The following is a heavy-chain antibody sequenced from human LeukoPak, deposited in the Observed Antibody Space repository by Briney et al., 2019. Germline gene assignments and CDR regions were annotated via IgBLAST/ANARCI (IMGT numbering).Heavy chain of an antibody. CDR3: ARGREGYFGPGSYGF. CDR1: GGSMRSYY. J-gene: IGHJ4*02. V-gene: IGHV4-59*12. Sequence: SETLSLTCAVSGGSMRSYYWSWIRQPPGKGLEWIGYIYYSGSTDYNPSLRSRVTISVDTSKNQLSLKLSSVTAADTAVYYCARGREGYFGPGSYGFWGQGTLVTVSS. CDR2: IYYSGST. D-gene: IGHD3-10*01.